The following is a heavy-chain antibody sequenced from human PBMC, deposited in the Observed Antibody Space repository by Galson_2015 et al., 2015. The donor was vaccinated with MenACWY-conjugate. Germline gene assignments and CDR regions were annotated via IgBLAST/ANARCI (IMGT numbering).Heavy chain of an antibody. V-gene: IGHV3-7*03. Sequence: SLRLSCAASGFTFSSYWMSWVRQAPGKGQEWVANIKQEGSEKYYVDSVKGRFTISRDNAKNSLYLQMNSLRAEDTAVYYCARDLSGDNPLIGGQGTLVTVSS. CDR3: ARDLSGDNPLI. J-gene: IGHJ4*02. CDR1: GFTFSSYW. CDR2: IKQEGSEK. D-gene: IGHD1-14*01.